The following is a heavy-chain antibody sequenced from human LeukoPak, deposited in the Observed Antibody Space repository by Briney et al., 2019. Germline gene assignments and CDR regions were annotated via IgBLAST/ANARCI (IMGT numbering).Heavy chain of an antibody. Sequence: GVSLKISCKGSGFTFSSYWIGWVRQMPGKGLEWMGIIYPGDSDTRYSPSFQGQVTISADNSITTAYLQWSSLKASDTAMYYCARSAAARRGLYFDYWGQGTLVTISS. CDR3: ARSAAARRGLYFDY. V-gene: IGHV5-51*01. CDR2: IYPGDSDT. J-gene: IGHJ4*02. CDR1: GFTFSSYW. D-gene: IGHD6-6*01.